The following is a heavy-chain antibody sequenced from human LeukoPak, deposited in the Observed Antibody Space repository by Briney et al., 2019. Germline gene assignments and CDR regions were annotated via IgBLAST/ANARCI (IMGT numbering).Heavy chain of an antibody. CDR2: ISYDGSNK. CDR1: GFTFSSYG. V-gene: IGHV3-30*03. D-gene: IGHD3-22*01. Sequence: GGSLRLSCAASGFTFSSYGMHWVRQAPGKGLEWVAVISYDGSNKYYADSVKGRFTISRDNSKNTLYLQMNSLRAEDTAVYYCAIGFDSSGSLFAYWGQGTLVTVSS. CDR3: AIGFDSSGSLFAY. J-gene: IGHJ4*02.